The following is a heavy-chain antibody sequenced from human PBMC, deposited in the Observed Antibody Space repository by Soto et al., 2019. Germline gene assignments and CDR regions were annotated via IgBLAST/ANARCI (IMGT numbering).Heavy chain of an antibody. CDR3: ARDGWFGIPYYDSSGYYSGGQPLDY. V-gene: IGHV3-48*03. CDR2: ISSSGSTI. CDR1: GFTFSSYE. J-gene: IGHJ4*02. D-gene: IGHD3-22*01. Sequence: EVQLVESGGGLVQPGGSLRLSCAASGFTFSSYEMNWVRQAPGKGLEWVSYISSSGSTIYYADSVKGRFTISRDNAKNSLYLEMNSLRAEDTAVYYCARDGWFGIPYYDSSGYYSGGQPLDYWGQGTLVTVSS.